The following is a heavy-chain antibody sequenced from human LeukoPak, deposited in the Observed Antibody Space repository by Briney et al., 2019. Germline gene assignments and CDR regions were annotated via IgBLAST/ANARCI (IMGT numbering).Heavy chain of an antibody. CDR2: IYYSGST. Sequence: PSETLSLTCTISGYSISSGFYWGWIRQPPGKGLEWIGFIYYSGSTYYNPSLKSRVAISVDTSKNQFSLKLSSVTAADTAVYYCATRREIVALFDYWGQGTLVTVSS. CDR1: GYSISSGFY. V-gene: IGHV4-38-2*02. CDR3: ATRREIVALFDY. J-gene: IGHJ4*02. D-gene: IGHD5-12*01.